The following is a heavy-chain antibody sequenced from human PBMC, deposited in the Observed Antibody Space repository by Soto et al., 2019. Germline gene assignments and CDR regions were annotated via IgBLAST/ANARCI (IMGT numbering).Heavy chain of an antibody. V-gene: IGHV3-30-3*01. CDR2: ISYDGSNK. Sequence: QVQLVESGGGVVQPGRSLRLSCAASGFTFSSYAMHWVRQAPGKGLEWVAVISYDGSNKYYADSVKGRFTISRDNSKNTLYLQMNSLRAEDTDVYYCARELIAAAAPFDYWGQGTLVTVSS. J-gene: IGHJ4*02. D-gene: IGHD6-13*01. CDR1: GFTFSSYA. CDR3: ARELIAAAAPFDY.